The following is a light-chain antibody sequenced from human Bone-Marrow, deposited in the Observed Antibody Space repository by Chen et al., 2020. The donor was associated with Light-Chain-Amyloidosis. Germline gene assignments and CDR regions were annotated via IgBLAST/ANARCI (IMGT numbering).Light chain of an antibody. V-gene: IGLV2-14*01. CDR1: SSDVGGDNH. CDR3: SSYTITNTLV. J-gene: IGLJ1*01. CDR2: EVI. Sequence: QSAMPQPASFSGSPGQSITISCTGTSSDVGGDNHVSWYQQHPDKAPKLMIYEVINRPSWVPDRFSGSKSDNTASLTISGLQTEDEADYFCSSYTITNTLVFGSGTRVTVL.